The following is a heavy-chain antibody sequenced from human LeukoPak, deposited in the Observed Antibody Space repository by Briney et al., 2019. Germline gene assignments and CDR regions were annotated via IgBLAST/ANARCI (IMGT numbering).Heavy chain of an antibody. D-gene: IGHD3-22*01. CDR3: ARVLTYYYDSSGYYFLGYYYMDV. J-gene: IGHJ6*03. V-gene: IGHV1-46*01. CDR1: GYIFTNYY. CDR2: INPSGGST. Sequence: ASVKVSCKASGYIFTNYYMHWVRQAPGQGLEWMGTINPSGGSTTYAQKFQGRVTMTRNTSISTAYMELSSLRSEDTAVYYCARVLTYYYDSSGYYFLGYYYMDVWGKGTTVTVSS.